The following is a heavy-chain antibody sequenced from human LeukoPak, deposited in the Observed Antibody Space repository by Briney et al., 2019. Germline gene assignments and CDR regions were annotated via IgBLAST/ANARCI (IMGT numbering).Heavy chain of an antibody. CDR3: ARGSWSSGWAYYYYYMDV. CDR1: GGTFSSYA. V-gene: IGHV1-69*05. J-gene: IGHJ6*03. Sequence: GASVKVSCKASGGTFSSYAISWVRQAPGQGLEWMGGIIPIFGTANYAQKFQGRVTITTDESTSTAYMELSGLRSEDTAVYYCARGSWSSGWAYYYYYMDVWSKGTTVTVSS. CDR2: IIPIFGTA. D-gene: IGHD6-19*01.